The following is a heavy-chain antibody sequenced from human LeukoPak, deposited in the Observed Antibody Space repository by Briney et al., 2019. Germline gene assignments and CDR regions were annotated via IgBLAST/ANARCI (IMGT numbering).Heavy chain of an antibody. Sequence: QPGASLRLSCAAAGFTFSSYEMNWVRQAPGKGLEWVSYISSSGSTIYYADSVKGRFTISRDNAKNSLYLQMNSLRAEDTAVYYCARGARIAAAAFDYCGQGTLVTVSS. J-gene: IGHJ4*02. V-gene: IGHV3-48*03. CDR2: ISSSGSTI. D-gene: IGHD6-13*01. CDR1: GFTFSSYE. CDR3: ARGARIAAAAFDY.